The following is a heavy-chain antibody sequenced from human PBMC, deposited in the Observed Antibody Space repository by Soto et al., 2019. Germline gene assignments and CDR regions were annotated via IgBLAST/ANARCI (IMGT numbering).Heavy chain of an antibody. CDR3: AKVGVATDGDWF. CDR2: ISGGGQST. V-gene: IGHV3-23*02. Sequence: CGSLRLSCAVSQFNTSNHAMTWVRQAPGEGLEWVAVISGGGQSTHYVDSVKGRFTISRDNSKNMVFLQMNSLRIEDTALYLFAKVGVATDGDWFWGQGTVVAVSS. D-gene: IGHD3-3*01. CDR1: QFNTSNHA. J-gene: IGHJ4*02.